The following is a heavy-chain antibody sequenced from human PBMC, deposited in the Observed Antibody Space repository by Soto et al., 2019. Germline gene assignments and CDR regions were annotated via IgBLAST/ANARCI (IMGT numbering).Heavy chain of an antibody. V-gene: IGHV3-30-3*01. CDR2: ISYDGSNK. D-gene: IGHD3-16*01. CDR3: ARAGLYVDAFDI. Sequence: QVQLVESGGGVVQPGRSLRLSCAASGFTFSSYAMHWVRQAPGKGLEWVAVISYDGSNKYYADSVKGRFTISRDNSKNTLYLQMNSLRAEDTAVYYCARAGLYVDAFDIWGPGTMVTVSS. CDR1: GFTFSSYA. J-gene: IGHJ3*02.